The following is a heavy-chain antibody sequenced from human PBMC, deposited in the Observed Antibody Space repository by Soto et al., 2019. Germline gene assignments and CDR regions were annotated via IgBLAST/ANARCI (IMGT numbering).Heavy chain of an antibody. CDR1: GFRFDDYS. CDR3: TKRWTGTGVFDI. CDR2: IRSRDYAATA. V-gene: IGHV3-49*03. Sequence: GGSLRLSCTASGFRFDDYSMGWYRQAPGKGLEWVGFIRSRDYAATAEYAASVKGRFILSRDDSESVAYLQMNSLKIEDTALYYCTKRWTGTGVFDIWGRGTMVTVSS. D-gene: IGHD3-9*01. J-gene: IGHJ3*02.